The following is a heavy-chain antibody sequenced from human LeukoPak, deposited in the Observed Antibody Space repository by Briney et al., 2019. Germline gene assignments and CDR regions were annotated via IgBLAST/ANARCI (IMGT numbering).Heavy chain of an antibody. CDR3: ARRHYYNGRVYYFLDY. Sequence: KPSETLSLTCTVSGGSVSSDNYYWTWIRQPPGKGLQWIGYISYSGSTNYNPSLKSRVTISLHTSKNQFSLRLSSLTAADTAVYYCARRHYYNGRVYYFLDYWGQGTLVTVSS. D-gene: IGHD3-22*01. CDR2: ISYSGST. J-gene: IGHJ4*02. V-gene: IGHV4-61*01. CDR1: GGSVSSDNYY.